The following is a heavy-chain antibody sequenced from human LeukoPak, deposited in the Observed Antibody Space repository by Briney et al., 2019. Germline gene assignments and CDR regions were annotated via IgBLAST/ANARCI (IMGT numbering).Heavy chain of an antibody. CDR1: GGSISSYY. CDR3: ARGVTRYYFDY. Sequence: PSETLSLTCTVSGGSISSYYWSWIRQPPGNGLEWIGHIYYSGSTNYNPSLKSRVTISVDTSKNQFSLKLSSVTAADTAVYYCARGVTRYYFDYWGQGTLVTVSS. J-gene: IGHJ4*02. CDR2: IYYSGST. V-gene: IGHV4-59*01. D-gene: IGHD2-21*02.